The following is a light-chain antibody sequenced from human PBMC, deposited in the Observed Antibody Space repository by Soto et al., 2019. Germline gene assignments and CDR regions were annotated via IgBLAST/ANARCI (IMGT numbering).Light chain of an antibody. CDR3: GTWDSSLSAGV. V-gene: IGLV1-51*01. CDR2: DNN. CDR1: SSNIGNNY. J-gene: IGLJ1*01. Sequence: QSALTQPPSVSAAPGQKVTISCSGSSSNIGNNYVSWYQQLPGTAPKLLIYDNNKRPSGIPDRFSGSKSGTSATLGITGLQTGDGADYYCGTWDSSLSAGVFGTGTKVTVL.